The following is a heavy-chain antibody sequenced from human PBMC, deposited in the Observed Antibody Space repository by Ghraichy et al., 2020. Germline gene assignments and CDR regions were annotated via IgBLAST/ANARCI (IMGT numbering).Heavy chain of an antibody. J-gene: IGHJ4*02. Sequence: GSLRLSCAASGFTFSSYAMHWVRQAPGKGLEWVAVISYDGSNKYYADSVKGRFTISRDNSKNTLYLQMNSLRAEDTAVYYCARGGNSSGWFLDYWGQGTLVTVSS. D-gene: IGHD6-19*01. CDR1: GFTFSSYA. CDR3: ARGGNSSGWFLDY. CDR2: ISYDGSNK. V-gene: IGHV3-30-3*01.